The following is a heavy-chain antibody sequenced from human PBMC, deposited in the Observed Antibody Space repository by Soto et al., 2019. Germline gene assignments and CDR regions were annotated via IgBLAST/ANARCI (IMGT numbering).Heavy chain of an antibody. Sequence: QLVQSGAEVKKPGSSVKVSCKTSGGTFRNYNIGWVRQAPGQGLEWMGGIIPMFATPHYAQKFQGRVTITADASTNTAYMELSSRRSEDTAVYYCARELVNIARGWFDPWGHGTLVTVSS. J-gene: IGHJ5*02. D-gene: IGHD3-3*01. V-gene: IGHV1-69*01. CDR3: ARELVNIARGWFDP. CDR1: GGTFRNYN. CDR2: IIPMFATP.